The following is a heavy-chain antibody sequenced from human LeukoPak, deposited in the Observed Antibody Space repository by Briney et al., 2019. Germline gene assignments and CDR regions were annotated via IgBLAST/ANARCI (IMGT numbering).Heavy chain of an antibody. V-gene: IGHV4-38-2*02. CDR2: IYHSGDS. J-gene: IGHJ5*02. Sequence: PSETLSLTCTASGYSITSGYYWGWIRQPPGKGLEWIGSIYHSGDSFYNPSLKTRVTISVDTYRNQFSLKLISVTAADTALYYCARFSVSQAWFAPWGQGTLFTVSS. CDR3: ARFSVSQAWFAP. CDR1: GYSITSGYY.